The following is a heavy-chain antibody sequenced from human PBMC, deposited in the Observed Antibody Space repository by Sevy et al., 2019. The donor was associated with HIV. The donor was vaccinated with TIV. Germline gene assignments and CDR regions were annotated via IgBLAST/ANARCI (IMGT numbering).Heavy chain of an antibody. Sequence: ASVKVSYKASGYTFTSDYMHWVRQAPGQGLEWMGIIIPSGGSTSYAQKFQGRVTMTRDTSTSTVYMELSSLRSEDTAVYYCARDSDNYDILTGYYPFDYWGQGTLVTVSS. V-gene: IGHV1-46*01. CDR1: GYTFTSDY. D-gene: IGHD3-9*01. CDR2: IIPSGGST. J-gene: IGHJ4*02. CDR3: ARDSDNYDILTGYYPFDY.